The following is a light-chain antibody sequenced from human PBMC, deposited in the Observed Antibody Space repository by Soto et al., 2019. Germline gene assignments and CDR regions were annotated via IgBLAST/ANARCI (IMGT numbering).Light chain of an antibody. CDR2: AAS. J-gene: IGKJ4*01. V-gene: IGKV1-39*01. CDR3: QQYESYSPLT. Sequence: DIQLTQSPSSLSASVGDRVTITFLASQSISSYLNWYQQKPGKAPKLLIFAASSLQSGVPSRFSGRRSGTEFTLTIAGLQPEDFATYYCQQYESYSPLTFGGGTKVDI. CDR1: QSISSY.